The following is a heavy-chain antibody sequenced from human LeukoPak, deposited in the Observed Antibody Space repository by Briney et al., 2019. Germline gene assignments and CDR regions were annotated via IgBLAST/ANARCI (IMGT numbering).Heavy chain of an antibody. CDR3: ARPTYYYDSSGPQEC. CDR2: ISNRGDTI. J-gene: IGHJ4*02. D-gene: IGHD3-22*01. CDR1: GFTFSDYY. Sequence: GGSLRLSCAASGFTFSDYYMSWIRQAPGKGLEWVSYISNRGDTIYYADSVKGRFTISRDNAKNSLFLQMNSLRAEDTAMYYCARPTYYYDSSGPQECWGQGTLVTVSS. V-gene: IGHV3-11*01.